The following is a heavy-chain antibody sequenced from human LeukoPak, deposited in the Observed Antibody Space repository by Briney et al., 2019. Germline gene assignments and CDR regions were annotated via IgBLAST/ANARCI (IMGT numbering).Heavy chain of an antibody. J-gene: IGHJ4*02. CDR1: GGSFSGYY. V-gene: IGHV4-34*01. D-gene: IGHD1-26*01. CDR2: INHSGST. Sequence: SETLSLTCAVYGGSFSGYYWSWIRQPPGKGLEWIGEINHSGSTNYNPSLKSRVTISVDTSKNQFPLKLSSVTAADTAVYYCARGIVGATIGIDYWGQGTLVTVSS. CDR3: ARGIVGATIGIDY.